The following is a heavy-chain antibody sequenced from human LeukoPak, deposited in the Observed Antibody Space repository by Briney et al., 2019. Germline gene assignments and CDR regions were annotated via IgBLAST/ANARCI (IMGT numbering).Heavy chain of an antibody. D-gene: IGHD6-6*01. CDR3: AKDISSAARPYYFDY. CDR1: GFTFSSYS. J-gene: IGHJ4*02. V-gene: IGHV3-48*04. Sequence: GGSLRLSCAASGFTFSSYSMNWVRQAPGKGLEWVSYISSSSSTIYYADSVKGRFTISRDNAKNSLYLQMNSLRAEDTALYYCAKDISSAARPYYFDYWGQGTLVTVSS. CDR2: ISSSSSTI.